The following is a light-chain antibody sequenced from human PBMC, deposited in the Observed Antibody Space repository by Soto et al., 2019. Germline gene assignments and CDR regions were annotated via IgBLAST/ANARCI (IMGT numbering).Light chain of an antibody. CDR2: KAS. Sequence: DIQMTQSPSTLSASVGDRVTITCRASQIISTWLAWYQQKPGKAPKLLIYKASNLEGGVPSRFSGSGSGTEFTITISSLQPDDFATYYCQQYNTYPLTFGGGTTVEIK. CDR1: QIISTW. V-gene: IGKV1-5*03. CDR3: QQYNTYPLT. J-gene: IGKJ4*02.